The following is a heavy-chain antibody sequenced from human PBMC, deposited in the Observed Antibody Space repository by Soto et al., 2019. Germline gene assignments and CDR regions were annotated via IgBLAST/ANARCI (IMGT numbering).Heavy chain of an antibody. D-gene: IGHD3-22*01. Sequence: GASVKVSCKASGGTFSSYAISWVRQAPGQGLEWMGGIIPIFGTANYAQKFQGRVTITADESTSTAYMELSSLRSEDTAVYYCARGALVVIPARYGMDVWGQGTTVTVSS. V-gene: IGHV1-69*13. CDR1: GGTFSSYA. CDR2: IIPIFGTA. J-gene: IGHJ6*02. CDR3: ARGALVVIPARYGMDV.